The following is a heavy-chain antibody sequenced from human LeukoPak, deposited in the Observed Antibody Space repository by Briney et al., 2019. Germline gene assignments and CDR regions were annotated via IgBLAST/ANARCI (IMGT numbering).Heavy chain of an antibody. V-gene: IGHV3-30*18. CDR3: AKTGGPYYYDSSGYYVFDY. CDR1: RFTFSSYG. J-gene: IGHJ4*02. CDR2: ISYDGSNK. Sequence: HPGGSLRLSGAASRFTFSSYGMHWVRQAPGKGLEWVAVISYDGSNKYYADSVKGRFTISRDNSKNTLYLQMNSLRAEDTAVYYCAKTGGPYYYDSSGYYVFDYWGQGTLVTVSS. D-gene: IGHD3-22*01.